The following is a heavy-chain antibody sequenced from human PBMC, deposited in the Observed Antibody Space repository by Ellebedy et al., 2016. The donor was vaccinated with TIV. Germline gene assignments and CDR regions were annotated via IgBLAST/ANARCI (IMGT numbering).Heavy chain of an antibody. CDR3: ARHRFTRDPGGWYFDH. CDR2: IFYSGST. CDR1: GASINDYF. D-gene: IGHD1-14*01. Sequence: MPSETLSLTCAVSGASINDYFWSWIRQPPGKGLEWIGYIFYSGSTNYSPSLRSRVSISVDTSKNQFSLKLNSVTAADTAVYYCARHRFTRDPGGWYFDHWGRGLLVTVSS. J-gene: IGHJ2*01. V-gene: IGHV4-59*08.